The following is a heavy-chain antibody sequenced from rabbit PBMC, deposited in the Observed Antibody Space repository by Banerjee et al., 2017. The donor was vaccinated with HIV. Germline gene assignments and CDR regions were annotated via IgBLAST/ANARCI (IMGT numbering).Heavy chain of an antibody. V-gene: IGHV1S45*01. CDR3: ARETGGDGEIYL. D-gene: IGHD2-1*01. Sequence: QEQLEESGGGLVKPEGSLTLTCTASGFSFSSGYWICWVRQAPGKGLEWIACIYAGSGDSTYYATWAKGRFTISKTSSTTVTLQMTSLTAADTATYFCARETGGDGEIYLWGPGTLVTVS. CDR2: IYAGSGDST. CDR1: GFSFSSGYW. J-gene: IGHJ6*01.